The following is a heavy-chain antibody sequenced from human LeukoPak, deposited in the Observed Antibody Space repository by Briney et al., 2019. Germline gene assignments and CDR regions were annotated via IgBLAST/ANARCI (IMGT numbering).Heavy chain of an antibody. CDR3: ARVWKGYYGDYGFDY. D-gene: IGHD4-17*01. V-gene: IGHV4-39*07. J-gene: IGHJ4*02. CDR2: IYYSGST. Sequence: SETLSLTCTVSGASMSSSSYYWGWIRQPPGKGLEWIANIYYSGSTYLNPSLKSRVTISVDTSKNQFSLKLSSVTAADTAVYYCARVWKGYYGDYGFDYWGQGTLVTVSS. CDR1: GASMSSSSYY.